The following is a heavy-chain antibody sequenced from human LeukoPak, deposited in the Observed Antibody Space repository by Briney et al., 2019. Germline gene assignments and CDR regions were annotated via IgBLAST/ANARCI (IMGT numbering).Heavy chain of an antibody. V-gene: IGHV3-48*01. D-gene: IGHD2-15*01. Sequence: GGSLRLSCAASGFTFSSNSMNWVRQAPGKGLEWVSYISSSSSTIYYADSVKGRFTISRDNAKNSLYLQMNSLRAEDTAVYYCALGYCSGGSCYYYYYGMDDWGQGTTVTVSS. J-gene: IGHJ6*02. CDR2: ISSSSSTI. CDR3: ALGYCSGGSCYYYYYGMDD. CDR1: GFTFSSNS.